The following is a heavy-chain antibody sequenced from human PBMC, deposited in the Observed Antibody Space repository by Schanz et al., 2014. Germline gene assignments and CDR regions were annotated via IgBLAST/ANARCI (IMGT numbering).Heavy chain of an antibody. J-gene: IGHJ2*01. CDR3: ARLSVAGRPHVNYWYFDL. V-gene: IGHV3-23*01. CDR2: IVGGGGRT. D-gene: IGHD6-19*01. CDR1: GFTFSGYA. Sequence: EVQLLESGGGLVQPGGSLRISCAASGFTFSGYAMSWVRQAPGKGLEWVSSIVGGGGRTYYADSVKGRFTISRDNSKNTLYLQMNSLRVEDTAVYYCARLSVAGRPHVNYWYFDLWGRGTLVTVSS.